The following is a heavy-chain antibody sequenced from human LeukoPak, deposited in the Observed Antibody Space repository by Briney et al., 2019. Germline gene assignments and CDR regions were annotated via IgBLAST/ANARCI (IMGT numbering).Heavy chain of an antibody. CDR2: INEDGTIQ. CDR3: ASRESSMSRSH. CDR1: GCSLSDYW. V-gene: IGHV3-7*01. Sequence: GGSLRLSCAASGCSLSDYWMNWVRLVPGRGLEWVANINEDGTIQDYVASVWGRFTISRNNAKNSLYLQMNTLGAEDTAVYYCASRESSMSRSHWGHGTLVTVSS. D-gene: IGHD2/OR15-2a*01. J-gene: IGHJ4*01.